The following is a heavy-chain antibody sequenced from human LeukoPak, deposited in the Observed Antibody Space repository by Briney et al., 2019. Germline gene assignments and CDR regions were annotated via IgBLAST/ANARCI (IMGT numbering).Heavy chain of an antibody. V-gene: IGHV1-2*02. D-gene: IGHD3-10*01. CDR1: GYTFTVQY. J-gene: IGHJ4*02. CDR3: ATGSGTYSPDY. CDR2: ITPNRVGT. Sequence: ASVKVSCKASGYTFTVQYLHWVRQAPGQGLEWMGWITPNRVGTNYAQEFQGRVTMTRDTSISTAYMELSGVTSDDTALYYCATGSGTYSPDYWGQGTLVTVSS.